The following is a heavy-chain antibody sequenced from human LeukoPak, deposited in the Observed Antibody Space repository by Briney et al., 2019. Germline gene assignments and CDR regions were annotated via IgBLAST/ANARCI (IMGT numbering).Heavy chain of an antibody. CDR3: ARLSVEMATSSSAFDI. D-gene: IGHD5-24*01. CDR2: ISHSGST. J-gene: IGHJ3*02. CDR1: GESFRAYY. V-gene: IGHV4-34*01. Sequence: PSETLSLTCAVYGESFRAYYWTWLRQPPGKGLEWIGEISHSGSTNYNPSLKSRVTISVDTSKNQFSLRLSSVTAADTAVYYCARLSVEMATSSSAFDIWGQGTMVTVSS.